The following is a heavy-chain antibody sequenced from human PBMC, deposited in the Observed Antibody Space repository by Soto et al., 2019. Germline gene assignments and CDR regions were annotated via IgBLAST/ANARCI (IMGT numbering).Heavy chain of an antibody. D-gene: IGHD3-10*01. J-gene: IGHJ3*02. CDR1: GGTFSSYA. V-gene: IGHV1-69*06. Sequence: SVRVSCKXSGGTFSSYAISWVRQAPGQGLEWMGGIIPIFGTANYAQKFQGRVTITADKSTSTAYMELSSLRSEDTAVYYCASAHYYGSGSYDIWGQGTMVTVSS. CDR2: IIPIFGTA. CDR3: ASAHYYGSGSYDI.